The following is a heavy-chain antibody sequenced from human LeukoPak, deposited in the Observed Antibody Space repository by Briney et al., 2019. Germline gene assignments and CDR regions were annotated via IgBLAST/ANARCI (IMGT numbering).Heavy chain of an antibody. D-gene: IGHD3-10*01. CDR2: IWSGGNKE. CDR1: GFTFSHYG. Sequence: GGSLRLSCAASGFTFSHYGIHWVRQAPGKGLEWAAVIWSGGNKEYYADSVKGRFTISRDNAKNSLYLQMNSLRAEDTAVYYCARDAARGNFDYWGQGTLVTVSS. CDR3: ARDAARGNFDY. J-gene: IGHJ4*02. V-gene: IGHV3-33*01.